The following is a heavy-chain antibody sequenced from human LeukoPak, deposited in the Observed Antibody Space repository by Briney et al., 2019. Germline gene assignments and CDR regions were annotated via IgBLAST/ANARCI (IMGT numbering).Heavy chain of an antibody. D-gene: IGHD2-2*01. J-gene: IGHJ4*02. CDR2: ISAYNSNT. Sequence: VASVKVSCKSSGFTFTSYGFSWVRQAPGQGLEWMGWISAYNSNTNYAENFQGRSTMTTDTSTSTAYMDLRSLRADDTAVYYCARGGLSSRIDYWGQGTLVTVSS. CDR1: GFTFTSYG. CDR3: ARGGLSSRIDY. V-gene: IGHV1-18*01.